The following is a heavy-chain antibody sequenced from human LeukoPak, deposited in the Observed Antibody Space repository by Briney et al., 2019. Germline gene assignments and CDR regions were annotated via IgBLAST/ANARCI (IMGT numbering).Heavy chain of an antibody. CDR1: GFTFSTYW. D-gene: IGHD1-26*01. J-gene: IGHJ4*02. Sequence: GGSLRLSCAASGFTFSTYWMAWVRQAPGKGLEWVANIKGDESAKHQADSVKGRFTISRDNAQNSVYLQMSSLRGVDTAVYYCARGVGGSLDYWGQGTLVTVSS. CDR3: ARGVGGSLDY. CDR2: IKGDESAK. V-gene: IGHV3-7*01.